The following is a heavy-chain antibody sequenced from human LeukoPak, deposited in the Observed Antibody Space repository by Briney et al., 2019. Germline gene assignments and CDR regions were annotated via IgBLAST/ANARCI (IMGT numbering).Heavy chain of an antibody. CDR2: ISAYNGNT. CDR3: ARGSGSSTYGMDV. D-gene: IGHD1-26*01. Sequence: ASVKVSCKASGYTFTNYGISWVRQAPGQGPEWMGWISAYNGNTNYAQNLRGRVAMTTDTSTSTAYMELRSLRSDDTAVYYCARGSGSSTYGMDVWGQGTTVSVPS. V-gene: IGHV1-18*01. CDR1: GYTFTNYG. J-gene: IGHJ6*02.